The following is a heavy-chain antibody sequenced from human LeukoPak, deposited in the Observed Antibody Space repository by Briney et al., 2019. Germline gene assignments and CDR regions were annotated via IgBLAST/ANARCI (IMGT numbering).Heavy chain of an antibody. D-gene: IGHD3-10*01. Sequence: SETLSLTCTVSGGSISSYYWSWIRQPPGKGLEWIGYIYYSGSTNYNPSLKSRVTISVDTPKNQFSLKLSSVTAADTAVYYCARLKSGAFDIWGQGTMVTVSS. CDR2: IYYSGST. CDR3: ARLKSGAFDI. CDR1: GGSISSYY. V-gene: IGHV4-59*08. J-gene: IGHJ3*02.